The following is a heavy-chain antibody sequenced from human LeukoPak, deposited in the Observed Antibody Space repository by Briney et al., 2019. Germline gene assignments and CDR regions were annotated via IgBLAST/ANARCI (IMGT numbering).Heavy chain of an antibody. V-gene: IGHV3-64*01. Sequence: GGSLRLSCVASGFTFSSYAMHWVRQAPGKGLEYVSAISSNGGNTYYANSVKGRFTISRDNSKNTLYLQMGSLRAEDMAVYYCARTPSSITIFGVEEYYYYGMDVWGQGTTVTVSS. CDR1: GFTFSSYA. CDR3: ARTPSSITIFGVEEYYYYGMDV. CDR2: ISSNGGNT. J-gene: IGHJ6*02. D-gene: IGHD3-3*01.